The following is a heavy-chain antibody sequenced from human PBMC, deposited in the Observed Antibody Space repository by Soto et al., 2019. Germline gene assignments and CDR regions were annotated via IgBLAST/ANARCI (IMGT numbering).Heavy chain of an antibody. V-gene: IGHV4-59*01. D-gene: IGHD3-22*01. CDR2: IYYSGST. Sequence: PSETLSVTCTVSGGSISSYYWSWIRQPPGKGLELMGYIYYSGSTKYNPSLKSQVTISVDTSKNQFSLKVNSVTAADTAVYYCARGNYYDSSGYFFYGMDVWGRGTTVTVSS. J-gene: IGHJ6*02. CDR3: ARGNYYDSSGYFFYGMDV. CDR1: GGSISSYY.